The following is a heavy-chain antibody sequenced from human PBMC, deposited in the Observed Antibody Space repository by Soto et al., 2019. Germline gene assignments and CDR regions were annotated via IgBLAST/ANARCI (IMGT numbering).Heavy chain of an antibody. V-gene: IGHV1-69*12. CDR1: GGTFSNYG. CDR2: IVPIFGA. CDR3: ARGGSDNEGRGNYPGHV. Sequence: QVQLVQSGAEVKKPGSSVKVSCKSSGGTFSNYGFSWVRQAPGQGLECMGVIVPIFGAEHPRKFQGRVTITADQSPNKVFLELSGLRSVATAVYYWARGGSDNEGRGNYPGHVWGQATTVTVSS. J-gene: IGHJ6*02. D-gene: IGHD3-16*01.